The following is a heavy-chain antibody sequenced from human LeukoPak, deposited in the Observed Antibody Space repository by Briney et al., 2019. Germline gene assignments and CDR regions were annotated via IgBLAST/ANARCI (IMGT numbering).Heavy chain of an antibody. J-gene: IGHJ4*02. V-gene: IGHV3-21*01. D-gene: IGHD6-19*01. CDR3: ARYSSGWYINY. CDR1: GFIFSTYS. Sequence: GGSLRLSCAASGFIFSTYSMKWVRQAPGKGLEWVSSISSSSSHIYYADSVKGRFTISRDNAKNSLYLQMNSLRAEDTAVYYCARYSSGWYINYWGRGTLVTVSS. CDR2: ISSSSSHI.